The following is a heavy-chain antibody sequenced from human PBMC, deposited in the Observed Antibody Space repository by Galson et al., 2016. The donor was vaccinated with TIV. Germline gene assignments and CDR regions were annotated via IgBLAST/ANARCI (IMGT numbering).Heavy chain of an antibody. CDR1: GFTFSDYA. D-gene: IGHD3-22*01. V-gene: IGHV3-23*01. Sequence: SLRLSCAASGFTFSDYAMSWVRQAPGKGLEWVSSIGGTGTDTYYADSVRGRFIVSRDNSKDTLFLQMNSLRAEDTAVYYCARDLADNSDYYPTPFDFWGQGTLVTVSS. CDR3: ARDLADNSDYYPTPFDF. J-gene: IGHJ4*02. CDR2: IGGTGTDT.